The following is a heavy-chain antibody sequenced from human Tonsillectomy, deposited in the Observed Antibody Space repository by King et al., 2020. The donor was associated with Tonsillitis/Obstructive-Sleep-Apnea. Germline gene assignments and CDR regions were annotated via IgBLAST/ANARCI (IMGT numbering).Heavy chain of an antibody. CDR3: AKGSFLESLLDY. J-gene: IGHJ4*02. Sequence: DVQLVESGGGLVQPGRSLRVSCAASGFTFDDYAMHWVRQVPGKGLEWVSGINWNSGIIGYADSVKGRFTISRDNAKNSLYLKMNSLRAEDTALYYCAKGSFLESLLDYWGQGTLVTVSS. D-gene: IGHD3-3*02. V-gene: IGHV3-9*01. CDR2: INWNSGII. CDR1: GFTFDDYA.